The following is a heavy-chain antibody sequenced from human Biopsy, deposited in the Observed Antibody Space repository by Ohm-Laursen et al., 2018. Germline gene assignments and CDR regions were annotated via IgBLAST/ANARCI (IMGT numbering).Heavy chain of an antibody. CDR1: GFSPTERQRGTS. V-gene: IGHV2-70*16. D-gene: IGHD2-2*01. J-gene: IGHJ6*02. Sequence: PTQTLTLTCDFSGFSPTERQRGTSVNWIRQAPGKSLEWLARIDWDDAQFFSSSLKTRLSISKDDSKAQVVLRMTDMDPVDTGTYYCARLNILVVSAALVYRHRRHLAGMDVWGPGTTVFVSS. CDR3: ARLNILVVSAALVYRHRRHLAGMDV. CDR2: IDWDDAQ.